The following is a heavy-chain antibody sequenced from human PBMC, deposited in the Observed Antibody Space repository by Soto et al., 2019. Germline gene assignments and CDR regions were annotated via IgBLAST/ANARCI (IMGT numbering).Heavy chain of an antibody. J-gene: IGHJ5*02. CDR2: IYYSGST. CDR3: ARVKTTVTWFDP. Sequence: SETLSLTCTVSGGSISSGDYYWSWIRQPPGKGLEWIGYIYYSGSTYYNPSLKSRVTISVDTSKNQFSLKLSSVTAADTAVYYCARVKTTVTWFDPWGQGTLVTVSS. CDR1: GGSISSGDYY. D-gene: IGHD4-17*01. V-gene: IGHV4-30-4*01.